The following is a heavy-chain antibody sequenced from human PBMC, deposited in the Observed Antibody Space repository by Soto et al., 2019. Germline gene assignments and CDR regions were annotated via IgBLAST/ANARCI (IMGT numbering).Heavy chain of an antibody. CDR1: GFTFSSYG. D-gene: IGHD2-8*01. CDR3: AKCNGDIYYYYAMDV. CDR2: ISYDGSNK. Sequence: QVQLVESGGGVVQPGRSLRLSCAASGFTFSSYGMHWVRQAPGKGLEWVAVISYDGSNKYYADSVKGRFTISRDNSXXTLYLQMNSLRAEDTAVYYCAKCNGDIYYYYAMDVWGQGTTVTVSS. J-gene: IGHJ6*02. V-gene: IGHV3-30*18.